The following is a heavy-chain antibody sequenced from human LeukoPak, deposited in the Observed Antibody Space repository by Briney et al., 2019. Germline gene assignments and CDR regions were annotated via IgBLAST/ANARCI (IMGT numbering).Heavy chain of an antibody. D-gene: IGHD5-12*01. CDR2: LRPDTGAT. V-gene: IGHV1-2*02. CDR1: GYTFSAFY. CDR3: TRVDTVGTVNPFY. J-gene: IGHJ4*02. Sequence: ASVKVSCKTSGYTFSAFYIHWVRQVPGQGLEWMGWLRPDTGATNFAQNFLGRVTMTGDTSISTAYMELSRLRPDDTAVYYCTRVDTVGTVNPFYWGQGTLVTVSS.